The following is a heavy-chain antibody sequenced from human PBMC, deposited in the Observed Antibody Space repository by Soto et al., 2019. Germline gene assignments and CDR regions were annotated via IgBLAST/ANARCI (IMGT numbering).Heavy chain of an antibody. D-gene: IGHD6-13*01. V-gene: IGHV3-48*01. CDR3: ARDHSSSWYGYYYYYMDV. J-gene: IGHJ6*03. CDR2: ISSSSSTI. CDR1: GFTFSSYS. Sequence: PGGSLRLSCAASGFTFSSYSMNWVRQAPGKGLEWVSYISSSSSTIYYADSVKGRFTISRDNAKNSLYLQMNSLRAEDTAVYYCARDHSSSWYGYYYYYMDVWGKGTTVTVSS.